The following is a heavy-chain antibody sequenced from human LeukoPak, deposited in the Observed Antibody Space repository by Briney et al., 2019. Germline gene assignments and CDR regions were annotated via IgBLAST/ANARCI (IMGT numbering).Heavy chain of an antibody. J-gene: IGHJ4*02. D-gene: IGHD6-13*01. CDR2: IYSGGST. V-gene: IGHV3-53*01. CDR1: GFTVSSNY. Sequence: GGSLRLSCAASGFTVSSNYMSWVRQAPGKGLEWVSIIYSGGSTFYADSVKGRFTISRDNSKNTLYLQMNSLRAEDTAVYYCASSRKGIAAAGNFDYWGQGTLVTVSS. CDR3: ASSRKGIAAAGNFDY.